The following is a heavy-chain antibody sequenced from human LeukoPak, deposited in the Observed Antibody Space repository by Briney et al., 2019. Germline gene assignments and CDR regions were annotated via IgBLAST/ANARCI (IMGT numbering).Heavy chain of an antibody. D-gene: IGHD6-19*01. J-gene: IGHJ5*02. V-gene: IGHV1-69*13. CDR2: IIPIFGTA. CDR3: ARDIPVSVAGRWADVNWFDP. CDR1: GYTFTNYH. Sequence: GASVKVSCKASGYTFTNYHMNWVRQAPGQGLEWMGGIIPIFGTANYAQKFQGRVTITADESTSTAYMELSSLRSEDTAVYYCARDIPVSVAGRWADVNWFDPWGQGTLVTVSS.